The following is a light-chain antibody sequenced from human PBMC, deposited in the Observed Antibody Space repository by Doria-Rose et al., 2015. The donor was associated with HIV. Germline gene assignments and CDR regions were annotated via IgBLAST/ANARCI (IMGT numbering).Light chain of an antibody. CDR3: QQYVSSPLT. J-gene: IGKJ4*01. CDR1: QSVSSSE. V-gene: IGKV3-20*01. CDR2: DVS. Sequence: TQSPGTLSLSPGERATLSCRASQSVSSSELGWYQQKPGQAPRLLIYDVSTRATGIADRFSGSRSGTDFTLTISRLEPEDFAVYYCQQYVSSPLTFGGGTKVEIK.